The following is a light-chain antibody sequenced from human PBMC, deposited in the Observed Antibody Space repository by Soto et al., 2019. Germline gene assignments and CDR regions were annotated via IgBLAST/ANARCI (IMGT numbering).Light chain of an antibody. J-gene: IGKJ5*01. V-gene: IGKV3-11*01. CDR3: PLNQQRSSWPPIA. CDR2: DAS. Sequence: DSVLPRSPPTLSLSDGNRVILSGWATDRISRSLAWCQQRPRHPPRSLICDASFRATGIPERFSRSGSGTDFTLSISSLVAEDFAVYYCPLNQQRSSWPPIAFGQGTRLEIK. CDR1: DRISRS.